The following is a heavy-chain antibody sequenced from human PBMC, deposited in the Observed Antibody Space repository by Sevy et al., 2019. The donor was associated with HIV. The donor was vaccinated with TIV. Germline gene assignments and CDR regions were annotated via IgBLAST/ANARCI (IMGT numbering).Heavy chain of an antibody. CDR2: IDFSGTT. CDR3: ARGGDFYASGSYSPLAF. D-gene: IGHD3-10*01. V-gene: IGHV4-59*13. J-gene: IGHJ4*02. Sequence: SETLSLTCSVSGGSISTYYWSWIRQSPGQGLEWIGYIDFSGTTNYNPSLKSRVAISVDTSKEQFSLELSSVTAADAALYYCARGGDFYASGSYSPLAFWGQGILVTVSS. CDR1: GGSISTYY.